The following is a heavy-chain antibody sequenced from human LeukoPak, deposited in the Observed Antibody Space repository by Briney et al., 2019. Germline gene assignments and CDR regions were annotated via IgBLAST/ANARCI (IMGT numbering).Heavy chain of an antibody. J-gene: IGHJ4*02. CDR3: AKLTYCSGGSCYTLANFDY. CDR2: ISGSGGST. CDR1: GFTFSSYA. V-gene: IGHV3-23*01. D-gene: IGHD2-15*01. Sequence: PGGSLRLSCAASGFTFSSYAMSWVRQAPGKGLEWVSAISGSGGSTYHADSVKGRFTISRDNSKNTLYLQMNSLRAEDTAVYYCAKLTYCSGGSCYTLANFDYWGQGTLVTVSS.